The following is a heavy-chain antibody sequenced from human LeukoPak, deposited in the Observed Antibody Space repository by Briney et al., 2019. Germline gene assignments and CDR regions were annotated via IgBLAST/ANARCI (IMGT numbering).Heavy chain of an antibody. Sequence: ASVKVSCKASAYTFTGYYMHWVRQAPGQGLEWMGWIYPNSGGTNYAQKFQGRVTMTRDTSISTAYMELSSLRSEDTAVYYCARGVHYDSSGGQSDAFDIWGQGTMVTVSS. CDR2: IYPNSGGT. J-gene: IGHJ3*02. V-gene: IGHV1-2*02. CDR3: ARGVHYDSSGGQSDAFDI. CDR1: AYTFTGYY. D-gene: IGHD3-22*01.